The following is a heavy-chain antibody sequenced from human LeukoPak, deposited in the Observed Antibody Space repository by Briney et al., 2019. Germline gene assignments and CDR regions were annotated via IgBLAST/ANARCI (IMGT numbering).Heavy chain of an antibody. D-gene: IGHD1-14*01. Sequence: GGSLRLSCAASGFTVSSSYMTWVRQAPDKGLEWVSLTYSAGFTYYPDSVKGRFTISRDIAKNTVFLQMNSLRVEDTAVYYCARGGGHQPTYYQYLDVWGKGTTVTVSS. CDR1: GFTVSSSY. V-gene: IGHV3-53*01. CDR2: TYSAGFT. J-gene: IGHJ6*03. CDR3: ARGGGHQPTYYQYLDV.